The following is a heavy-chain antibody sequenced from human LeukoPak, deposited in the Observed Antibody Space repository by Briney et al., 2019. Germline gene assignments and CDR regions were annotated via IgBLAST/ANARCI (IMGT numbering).Heavy chain of an antibody. CDR3: ARLGGRYNTYYFDY. Sequence: RGESLKISCQRSGYSFTSYWIGWVRQLPGKGLEWMGIIYPGDSDTRYSPSFQGQVTISADKSISTAYLHWSSLKASDTAMYYCARLGGRYNTYYFDYWGQGTLVTVSS. D-gene: IGHD1-26*01. J-gene: IGHJ4*02. V-gene: IGHV5-51*01. CDR1: GYSFTSYW. CDR2: IYPGDSDT.